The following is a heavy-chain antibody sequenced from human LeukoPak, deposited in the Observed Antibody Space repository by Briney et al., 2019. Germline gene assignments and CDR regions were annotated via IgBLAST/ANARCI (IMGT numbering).Heavy chain of an antibody. CDR2: IYYSGST. CDR3: TRTTYSSGWYLRGKNWFDP. Sequence: TSETLSLTCTVSGGSISSYYWSWIRQPPGKGLEWIGYIYYSGSTNYNPSLKSRVTISVDTSKNQFSLKLSSVTAADTAVYYCTRTTYSSGWYLRGKNWFDPWGQGTLVTVSS. V-gene: IGHV4-59*12. J-gene: IGHJ5*02. CDR1: GGSISSYY. D-gene: IGHD6-19*01.